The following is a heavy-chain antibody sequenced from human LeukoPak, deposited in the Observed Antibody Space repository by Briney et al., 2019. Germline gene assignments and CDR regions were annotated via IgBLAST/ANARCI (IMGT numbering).Heavy chain of an antibody. J-gene: IGHJ3*02. CDR3: ASTHSNGGAFDI. V-gene: IGHV4-61*02. Sequence: SETLFLTCTVSGGPISSGFYYWSWIRQPAGKGLEWIGRIYSSGSTNYNPSLKSRVSISVDTSKNHFSLNLSSVTAADTAVYYCASTHSNGGAFDIWGQGTVVTVSS. CDR1: GGPISSGFYY. CDR2: IYSSGST. D-gene: IGHD2-8*01.